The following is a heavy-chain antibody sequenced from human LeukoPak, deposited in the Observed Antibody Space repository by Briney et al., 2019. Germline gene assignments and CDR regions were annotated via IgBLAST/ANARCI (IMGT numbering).Heavy chain of an antibody. D-gene: IGHD3-22*01. CDR3: ARFSSYYDSSLHYVDH. J-gene: IGHJ4*02. V-gene: IGHV4-59*01. CDR2: VFHTGST. Sequence: SETLSLTCTVSGGSIDTYYWNWIRQPPGKGLEWIGYVFHTGSTNYNPSLKSRVTISVDTSKNQFSLKLSSVTAADTAVYYCARFSSYYDSSLHYVDHWGQGTLVSVSA. CDR1: GGSIDTYY.